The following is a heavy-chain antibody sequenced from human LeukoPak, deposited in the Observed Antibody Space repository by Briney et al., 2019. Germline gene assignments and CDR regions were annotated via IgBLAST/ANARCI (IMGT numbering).Heavy chain of an antibody. Sequence: PGGSLRLSCAASGFIFSSFAMSWVRQAPGKGLEWVSGISGSGRSTYYAASVKGRFTISRDNSKSTLYLQMNSLRAEDTAVYYCAKVTSDYVWGSYPDYWGQGTLVTVSS. CDR3: AKVTSDYVWGSYPDY. D-gene: IGHD3-16*02. J-gene: IGHJ4*02. V-gene: IGHV3-23*01. CDR1: GFIFSSFA. CDR2: ISGSGRST.